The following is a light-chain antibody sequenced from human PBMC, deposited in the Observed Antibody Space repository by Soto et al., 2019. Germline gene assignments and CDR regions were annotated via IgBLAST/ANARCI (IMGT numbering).Light chain of an antibody. J-gene: IGLJ1*01. CDR1: SSDVGGYKY. CDR3: SSYAGINNLGF. CDR2: EVN. V-gene: IGLV2-8*01. Sequence: QSALTQPPSASGSPGQSVTISCTGTSSDVGGYKYVSWYQQHPGKAPKLMIFEVNKRPSGVPDRFSGSKSGNTASLTVSGLQAEDEADYYCSSYAGINNLGFFGTVTKLTVL.